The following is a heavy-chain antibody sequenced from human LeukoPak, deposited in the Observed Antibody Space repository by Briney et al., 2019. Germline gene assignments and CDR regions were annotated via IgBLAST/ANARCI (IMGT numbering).Heavy chain of an antibody. V-gene: IGHV4-34*01. CDR3: ARDGSIAVAGFDY. D-gene: IGHD6-19*01. CDR2: INHSGST. J-gene: IGHJ4*02. Sequence: PSETLSLTCAVYGGSFSGYYWSWIRQPPGKGLEWIGEINHSGSTNYNPSLKSRVTMSVDTSKNQFPLKLSSVTAADTAVYYCARDGSIAVAGFDYWGQGTLVTVSS. CDR1: GGSFSGYY.